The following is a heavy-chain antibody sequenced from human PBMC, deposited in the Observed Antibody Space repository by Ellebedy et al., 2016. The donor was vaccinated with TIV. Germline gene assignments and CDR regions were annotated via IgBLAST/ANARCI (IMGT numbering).Heavy chain of an antibody. CDR1: GYSISSYY. V-gene: IGHV4-4*09. D-gene: IGHD1-7*01. Sequence: SETLSLXCTVSGYSISSYYWSWIRRPPGKGLEWIGHICFSGSATYNPSLRSRVTISVHTSKQQFSLNLSSVTAADTAIYYCARWNSGVVGLDALDIWGQGKMVTVSS. CDR3: ARWNSGVVGLDALDI. CDR2: ICFSGSA. J-gene: IGHJ3*02.